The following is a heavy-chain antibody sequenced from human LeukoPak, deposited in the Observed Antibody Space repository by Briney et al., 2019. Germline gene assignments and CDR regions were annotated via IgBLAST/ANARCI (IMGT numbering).Heavy chain of an antibody. CDR2: ISASGGTT. CDR3: AKDGIAAMAAATPMNWFDS. CDR1: GFTFSSYA. Sequence: GGSLRLSCAASGFTFSSYAMNWVRQAPGKGLEWVSMISASGGTTYYADSVKGRFTISRDNSKNTLFVQMNSLRADDTAVYYCAKDGIAAMAAATPMNWFDSWGQGTPVTVSS. V-gene: IGHV3-23*01. D-gene: IGHD2-15*01. J-gene: IGHJ5*01.